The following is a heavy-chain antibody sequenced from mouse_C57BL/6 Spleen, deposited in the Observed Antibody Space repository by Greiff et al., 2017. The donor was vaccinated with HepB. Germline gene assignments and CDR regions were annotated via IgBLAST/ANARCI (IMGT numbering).Heavy chain of an antibody. Sequence: EVKLMESGGGLVQPGGSLSLSCAASGFTFTDYYMSWVRQPPGKALEWLGFIRNKANGYTTEYSASVKGRFTISRDNSQSILYLQMNALRAEDSATYYCARYGYYGSSDYWGQGTTLTVSS. V-gene: IGHV7-3*01. CDR1: GFTFTDYY. CDR3: ARYGYYGSSDY. D-gene: IGHD1-1*01. J-gene: IGHJ2*01. CDR2: IRNKANGYTT.